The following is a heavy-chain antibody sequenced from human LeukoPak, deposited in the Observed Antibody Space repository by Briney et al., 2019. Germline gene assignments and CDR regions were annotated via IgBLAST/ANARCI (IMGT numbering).Heavy chain of an antibody. J-gene: IGHJ4*02. CDR2: ISSSSSYI. CDR1: GLTFSSHW. D-gene: IGHD4-17*01. Sequence: GGSLRLSCAASGLTFSSHWMHWVRQAPGKGLEWVSSISSSSSYIYYADSVKGRFTISRDNAKNSLYLQMNSLRAEDTAVYYCARLNYGDPHFDYWGQGTLVTVSS. V-gene: IGHV3-21*01. CDR3: ARLNYGDPHFDY.